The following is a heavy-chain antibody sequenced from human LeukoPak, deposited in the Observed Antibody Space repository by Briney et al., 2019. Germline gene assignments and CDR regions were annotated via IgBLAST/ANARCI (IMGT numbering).Heavy chain of an antibody. D-gene: IGHD6-19*01. CDR3: ARDSQWLNFDY. CDR2: ISSSSSYI. J-gene: IGHJ4*02. CDR1: GFTFSSYS. V-gene: IGHV3-21*01. Sequence: GGSLRLSCAASGFTFSSYSMNWVRQAPGKGLEWVSSISSSSSYIYYADSVKGRFSISRDNAKNSLYLQMNSLRAEDTAVYYCARDSQWLNFDYWGQGTLVTVSS.